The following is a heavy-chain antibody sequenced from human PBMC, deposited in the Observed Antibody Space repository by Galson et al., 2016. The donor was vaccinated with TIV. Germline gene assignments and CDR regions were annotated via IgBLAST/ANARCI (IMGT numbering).Heavy chain of an antibody. D-gene: IGHD5-12*01. V-gene: IGHV3-21*01. J-gene: IGHJ6*03. CDR2: ISDTFRFI. Sequence: PRLSCAASGFSFSSYSMNWVRQAPGKGLEWVSFISDTFRFIYYGDSVQGRFTISRDNAKNTLYLELNSLRAEDTAVYYCARVRTDYRGSHYMDVWGKGTTVTVSS. CDR1: GFSFSSYS. CDR3: ARVRTDYRGSHYMDV.